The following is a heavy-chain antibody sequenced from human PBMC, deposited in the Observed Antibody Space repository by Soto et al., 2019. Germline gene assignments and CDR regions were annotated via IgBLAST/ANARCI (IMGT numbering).Heavy chain of an antibody. Sequence: QVQLVESGGGVVQPGRSLRLSCAASGFTFSSYGMHWVRQAPGKGLEWVAVIWYDGSNKYYADSVKGRFTISRDNSKNTRYLQMNSLRAEDTAVYYCARGGEYHNWNYVNAFDLWGQGTMVTVSS. CDR3: ARGGEYHNWNYVNAFDL. J-gene: IGHJ3*01. CDR1: GFTFSSYG. V-gene: IGHV3-33*01. CDR2: IWYDGSNK. D-gene: IGHD1-7*01.